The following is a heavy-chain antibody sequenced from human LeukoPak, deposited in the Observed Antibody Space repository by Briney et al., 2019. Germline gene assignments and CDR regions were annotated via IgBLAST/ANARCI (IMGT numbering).Heavy chain of an antibody. D-gene: IGHD2/OR15-2a*01. CDR1: GGSISSYY. CDR3: AGHHPRNTVDF. CDR2: ISDIGSI. V-gene: IGHV4-59*08. Sequence: SETLPLTCTVSGGSISSYYWSWIRQPPVKGLEWIAYISDIGSINYNPSLKSRVTISLDTSKNQFSLKLSSVTAADTAVYYCAGHHPRNTVDFWGQGTLVTVSS. J-gene: IGHJ4*02.